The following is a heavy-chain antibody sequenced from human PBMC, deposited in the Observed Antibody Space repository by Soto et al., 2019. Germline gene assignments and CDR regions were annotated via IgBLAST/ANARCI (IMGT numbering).Heavy chain of an antibody. Sequence: LGESLKISCKGSGYSFTSYWIGWVRQMPGKGLEWMGIIYPGDSDTRYSPSFQGQVTISADKSISTAYLQWSSLKASDTAMYYCARQGRVNADAHDAFDIWSQRTMVPVSS. CDR1: GYSFTSYW. J-gene: IGHJ3*02. CDR3: ARQGRVNADAHDAFDI. D-gene: IGHD3-10*01. CDR2: IYPGDSDT. V-gene: IGHV5-51*01.